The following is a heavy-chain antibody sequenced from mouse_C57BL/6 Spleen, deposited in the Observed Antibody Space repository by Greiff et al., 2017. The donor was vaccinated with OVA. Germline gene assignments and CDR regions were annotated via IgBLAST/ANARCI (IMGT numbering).Heavy chain of an antibody. J-gene: IGHJ4*01. CDR3: ARVYSYAMDY. CDR2: ISYDGSN. CDR1: GYSITSGYY. V-gene: IGHV3-6*01. Sequence: EVQLQESGPGLVKPSQSLSLTCSVTGYSITSGYYWNWIRQFPGNKLEWMGYISYDGSNNYNPSLKNRISITRDTSKNQFFLKLNSETTEDTATYYCARVYSYAMDYWGQGTSVTVSS. D-gene: IGHD1-1*01.